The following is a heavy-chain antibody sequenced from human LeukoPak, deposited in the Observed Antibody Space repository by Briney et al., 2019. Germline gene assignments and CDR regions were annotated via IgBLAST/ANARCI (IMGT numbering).Heavy chain of an antibody. CDR1: GFSSSSYW. CDR2: ISSSSSYI. V-gene: IGHV3-21*01. J-gene: IGHJ5*02. CDR3: AREYSSSWYAGWFDP. Sequence: PGGSLRLSCAASGFSSSSYWMNWVRQAPGKGLEWVSSISSSSSYIYYADSVKGRFTITRDNAKNSLYLQMNSLRAEDTAVYYCAREYSSSWYAGWFDPWGQGTLVTVSS. D-gene: IGHD6-13*01.